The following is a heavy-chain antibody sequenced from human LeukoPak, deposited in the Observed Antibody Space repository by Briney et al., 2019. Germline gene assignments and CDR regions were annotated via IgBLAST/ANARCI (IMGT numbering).Heavy chain of an antibody. D-gene: IGHD6-13*01. CDR2: IIPMFDKA. J-gene: IGHJ4*02. V-gene: IGHV1-69*06. Sequence: VASVKVSCKASGGTFSSSAISWGRQAPGQGLEWRGGIIPMFDKANYAQKFQGRVTITADKSTSTAYMELSSLGSEDTAVYYCARGSVPYSSSQPGYWGQGTLVTVSS. CDR3: ARGSVPYSSSQPGY. CDR1: GGTFSSSA.